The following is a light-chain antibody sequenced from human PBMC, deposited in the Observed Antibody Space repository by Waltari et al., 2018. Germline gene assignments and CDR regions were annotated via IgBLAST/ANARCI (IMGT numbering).Light chain of an antibody. Sequence: ELVLTQSPGTLSLSPGARATLSCRASQTLSSNSLAWYQQKPGQAPRLIIYGSFNRATGIPDRFSGSGSGTDFTLTIIRLEPEDFAVYYCQQYGTLPRTFGQGTKVELK. CDR3: QQYGTLPRT. V-gene: IGKV3-20*01. CDR1: QTLSSNS. J-gene: IGKJ1*01. CDR2: GSF.